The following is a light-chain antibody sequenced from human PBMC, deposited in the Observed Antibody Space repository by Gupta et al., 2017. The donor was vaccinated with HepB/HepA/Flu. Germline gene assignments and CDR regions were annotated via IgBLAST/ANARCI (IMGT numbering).Light chain of an antibody. CDR2: GAS. Sequence: DIQMTQSPSSLSASVGDRVTIACRASQSITKYLDWYQQKPGKAPKLLIYGASSVQSGVPSRFSGSGSGTDFTLTISRLQPEDFATYYCQNRLSTPFTLGHGTKVDIK. J-gene: IGKJ3*01. CDR3: QNRLSTPFT. CDR1: QSITKY. V-gene: IGKV1-39*01.